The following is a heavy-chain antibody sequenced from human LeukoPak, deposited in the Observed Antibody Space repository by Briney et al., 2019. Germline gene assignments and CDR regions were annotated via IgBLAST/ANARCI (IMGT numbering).Heavy chain of an antibody. CDR1: GYTFTSYY. J-gene: IGHJ4*02. CDR3: ARDGALWVGDFTFYFDS. V-gene: IGHV1-46*01. Sequence: ASVKVSCKASGYTFTSYYMHWVRQAPGQGLEWMGIINPSGGSTSYAQKFQGRVTMTRDTSTSTVYMELSSLRSDDTAVYFCARDGALWVGDFTFYFDSWGQGSLVTVSS. D-gene: IGHD3-10*01. CDR2: INPSGGST.